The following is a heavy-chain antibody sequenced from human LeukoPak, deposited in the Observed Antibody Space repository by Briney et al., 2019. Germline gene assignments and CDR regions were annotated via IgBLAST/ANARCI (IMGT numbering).Heavy chain of an antibody. CDR2: ISSNGYST. Sequence: GGSLRLSCSASGFTFSDYAMYWVRQAPGEGLEYVSAISSNGYSTYYGDSVKGRFTVSRDNSKNTLYLQMSSLRAEDTAVYYCARGWISDSFDYWGQGTLVTVSS. J-gene: IGHJ4*02. V-gene: IGHV3-64D*09. D-gene: IGHD5-12*01. CDR3: ARGWISDSFDY. CDR1: GFTFSDYA.